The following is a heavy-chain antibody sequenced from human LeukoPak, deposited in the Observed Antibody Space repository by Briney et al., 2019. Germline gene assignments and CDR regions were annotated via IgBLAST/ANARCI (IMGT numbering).Heavy chain of an antibody. CDR1: GYTFTGYY. CDR2: INPNSSGT. CDR3: ASREYEFLGFDP. D-gene: IGHD3-3*01. V-gene: IGHV1-2*02. J-gene: IGHJ5*02. Sequence: ASVKVSCKASGYTFTGYYMHWVRQAPGQGLEWMGWINPNSSGTNYAQKFQGRVTMTRDTSISTAYMELSRLRSDDTAVYYCASREYEFLGFDPWGQGTLVTVSS.